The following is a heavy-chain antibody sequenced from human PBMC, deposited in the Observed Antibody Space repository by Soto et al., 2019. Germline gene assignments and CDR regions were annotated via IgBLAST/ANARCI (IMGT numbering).Heavy chain of an antibody. CDR2: MFYSGST. V-gene: IGHV4-59*01. Sequence: PSETLSLTGTVSGDSISSFYWYWIRQPPGKGLEWVGYMFYSGSTNYNPSLKSRVTMSVDTSKKQFSLRLKSVTAADTAVYYGVSGWFLDYWGQGILVTVSS. J-gene: IGHJ4*02. CDR1: GDSISSFY. CDR3: VSGWFLDY. D-gene: IGHD6-19*01.